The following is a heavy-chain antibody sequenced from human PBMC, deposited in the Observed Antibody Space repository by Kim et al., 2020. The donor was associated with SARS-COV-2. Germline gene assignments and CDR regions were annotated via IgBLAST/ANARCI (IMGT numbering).Heavy chain of an antibody. V-gene: IGHV5-51*01. D-gene: IGHD3-22*01. CDR2: IYPGDSDT. CDR3: ARLDCSGYWPCSRVDGMDV. Sequence: GESLKISCKGSGYSFTSYWIGWVRQMPGKGLEWMGIIYPGDSDTRYSPSFQGQVTISADKSISTAYLQWSSLKASDTAMYYCARLDCSGYWPCSRVDGMDVWGQGTTVTVSS. CDR1: GYSFTSYW. J-gene: IGHJ6*02.